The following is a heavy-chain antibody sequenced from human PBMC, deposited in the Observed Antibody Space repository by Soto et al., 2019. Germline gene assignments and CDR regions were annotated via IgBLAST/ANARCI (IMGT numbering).Heavy chain of an antibody. V-gene: IGHV3-30*18. Sequence: ESGGGVVQPGRFLRLSCAASGFTFSSYGMHWVRQAPGKGLEWVAVISYDGSNKYYADSVKGRFTISRDNSKNTLYLQMNSLRAEDTAVYYCAKDYGMDVWGQGTTVTVSS. CDR1: GFTFSSYG. J-gene: IGHJ6*02. CDR2: ISYDGSNK. CDR3: AKDYGMDV.